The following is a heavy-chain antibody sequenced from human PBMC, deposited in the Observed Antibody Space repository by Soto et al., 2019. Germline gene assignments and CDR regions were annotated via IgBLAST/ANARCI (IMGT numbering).Heavy chain of an antibody. Sequence: SETLSLTCTVSGGSISSYYWSWIRQPPGKGLEWIGYIYYSGSTNYNPSLKSRVTISVDTSKNQFSLKLSSVTAADTAVYYCARGLVVAAPNYYYYMDVWGKGTTVTVSS. J-gene: IGHJ6*03. CDR2: IYYSGST. D-gene: IGHD2-15*01. CDR1: GGSISSYY. V-gene: IGHV4-59*01. CDR3: ARGLVVAAPNYYYYMDV.